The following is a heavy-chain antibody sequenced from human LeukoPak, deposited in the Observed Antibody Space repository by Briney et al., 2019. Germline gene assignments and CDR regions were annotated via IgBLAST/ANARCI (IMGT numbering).Heavy chain of an antibody. CDR2: IYSGGST. CDR3: ARDHSSGWYYGAFDI. V-gene: IGHV3-66*01. D-gene: IGHD6-19*01. Sequence: QSGGSLRLSCAASGFTFSSYAMSWVRQAPGKGLEWVSVIYSGGSTYYADSVKGRFTISRDNAKNSLYLQMNSLRDEDTAVYYCARDHSSGWYYGAFDIWGQGTMVTVSS. J-gene: IGHJ3*02. CDR1: GFTFSSYA.